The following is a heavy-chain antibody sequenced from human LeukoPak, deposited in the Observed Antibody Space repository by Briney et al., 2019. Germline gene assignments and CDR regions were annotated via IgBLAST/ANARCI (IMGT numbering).Heavy chain of an antibody. Sequence: GGSLRLSCVASGFSFGNYAMSWVRQAPRKGLHWVSQISGTGGATWYAGFARDRFTISRDNSKKTLYLQMSGLRVEDTAMYYCVKDPRDTYGTNWFVSWGQGTLLIVSS. CDR2: ISGTGGAT. CDR1: GFSFGNYA. V-gene: IGHV3-23*01. J-gene: IGHJ5*01. CDR3: VKDPRDTYGTNWFVS. D-gene: IGHD2-21*01.